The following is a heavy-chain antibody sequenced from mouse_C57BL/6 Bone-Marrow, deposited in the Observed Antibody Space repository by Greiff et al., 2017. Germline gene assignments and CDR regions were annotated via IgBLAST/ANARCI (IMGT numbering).Heavy chain of an antibody. Sequence: EVMLVESGGGLVQPKGSLKLSCAASGFSFNTYAMNWVRQAPGKGLEWVARIRSKSNNYATYYAESVKDRFTISRDDSESMLYLQMNNLKTEDTAMYYCVSAYYSNPYAMDYWGQGTSVTVSS. V-gene: IGHV10-1*01. CDR1: GFSFNTYA. J-gene: IGHJ4*01. D-gene: IGHD2-5*01. CDR2: IRSKSNNYAT. CDR3: VSAYYSNPYAMDY.